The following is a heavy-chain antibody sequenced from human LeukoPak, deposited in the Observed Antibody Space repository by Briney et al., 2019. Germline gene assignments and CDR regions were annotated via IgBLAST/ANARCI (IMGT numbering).Heavy chain of an antibody. Sequence: GGSLRLSCAASGFTFSSYAMNWVRQAPGKGLEWVSGISPSGDIKYYVDSVKGRFTVSRDNSKNTLYLQINSLRDEDTAVYYCAKDDAWLQYNDWGQGTLVTVSS. D-gene: IGHD5-24*01. CDR1: GFTFSSYA. V-gene: IGHV3-23*01. J-gene: IGHJ4*02. CDR2: ISPSGDIK. CDR3: AKDDAWLQYND.